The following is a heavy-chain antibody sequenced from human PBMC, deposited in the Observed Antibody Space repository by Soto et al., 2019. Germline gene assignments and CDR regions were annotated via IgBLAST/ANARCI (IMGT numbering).Heavy chain of an antibody. CDR3: ARSSTSANYFDY. V-gene: IGHV4-31*03. Sequence: PSETLSLTCTVPGGSISSGGYYWSWIRQHPGKGLEWIGYIYYSGSTYYNPSLKSRVTISVDTSKNQFSLKLNSVTAADTAVYYCARSSTSANYFDYWGQGTLVTVSS. CDR2: IYYSGST. J-gene: IGHJ4*02. CDR1: GGSISSGGYY. D-gene: IGHD2-2*01.